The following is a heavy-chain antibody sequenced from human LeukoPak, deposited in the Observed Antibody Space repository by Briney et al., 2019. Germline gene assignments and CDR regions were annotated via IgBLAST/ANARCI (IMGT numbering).Heavy chain of an antibody. Sequence: SETPSLTCTVYGGSISSYYWSWIRQPAGKGLEWIGRIYTSGSTNYNPSLKSRVTMSVDTSKNQFSLKLSSVTAADTAVYYCARDPWVDGSGWGWAFDIWGQGTMVTVSS. J-gene: IGHJ3*02. CDR3: ARDPWVDGSGWGWAFDI. V-gene: IGHV4-4*07. D-gene: IGHD6-19*01. CDR2: IYTSGST. CDR1: GGSISSYY.